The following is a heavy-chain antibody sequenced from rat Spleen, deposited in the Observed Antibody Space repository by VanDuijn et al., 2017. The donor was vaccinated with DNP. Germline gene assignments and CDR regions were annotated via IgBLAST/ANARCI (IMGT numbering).Heavy chain of an antibody. J-gene: IGHJ2*01. V-gene: IGHV5-25*01. CDR2: ISPSGANI. Sequence: EVQLVETGGGLVQPGRSLKLSCATSGFTFRRSDVAWVRQAPTRGLEWVASISPSGANIYYRDSVKGRFTISRDIPKSTLYLQMDSLRSEDTATYYCAARAPGDYYYGGYFDYWGQGVMVTVSS. CDR1: GFTFRRSD. D-gene: IGHD1-6*01. CDR3: AARAPGDYYYGGYFDY.